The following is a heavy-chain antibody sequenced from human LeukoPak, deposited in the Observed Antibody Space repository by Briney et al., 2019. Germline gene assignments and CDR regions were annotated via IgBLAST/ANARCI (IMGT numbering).Heavy chain of an antibody. CDR3: ARGRLLGGYYLP. CDR1: GGTFSSYA. D-gene: IGHD3-3*01. Sequence: SVKVSCKASGGTFSSYAISWVRQAPGRGLEWMGGIIPIFGTANYAQKFQGRVTITADESTSTAYMELSSLRSEDTAVYYCARGRLLGGYYLPWGQGTLVTVSS. V-gene: IGHV1-69*01. CDR2: IIPIFGTA. J-gene: IGHJ5*02.